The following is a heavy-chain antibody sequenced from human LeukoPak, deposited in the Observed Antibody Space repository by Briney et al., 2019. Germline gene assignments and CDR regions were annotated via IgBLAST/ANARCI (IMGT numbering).Heavy chain of an antibody. CDR1: GGSISSYY. D-gene: IGHD6-6*01. J-gene: IGHJ6*03. V-gene: IGHV4-59*08. Sequence: PSETLSLTCTVSGGSISSYYWSWIRQPPGKGLEWIGYIYYSGSTNYNPSLKSRVTISVDTSKNQFSLKLSSVTAADTAVYYCARHSIAARGYYYYMDVWGKGTTVTVSS. CDR2: IYYSGST. CDR3: ARHSIAARGYYYYMDV.